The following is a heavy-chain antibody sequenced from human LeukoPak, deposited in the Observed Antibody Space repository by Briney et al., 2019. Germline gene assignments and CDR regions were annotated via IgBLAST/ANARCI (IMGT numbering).Heavy chain of an antibody. V-gene: IGHV3-23*01. CDR1: GFTFSSYA. CDR3: ARAPTVLVGYCSSSSCQADY. J-gene: IGHJ4*02. CDR2: ISGSGGST. Sequence: GGSLRLSCAASGFTFSSYAMSWVRQAPGKGLEWVSAISGSGGSTYYADSVKGRFTISRDNAENSLYLQMNSLRVEDTAVYYCARAPTVLVGYCSSSSCQADYWGQGTLVTVSS. D-gene: IGHD2-2*01.